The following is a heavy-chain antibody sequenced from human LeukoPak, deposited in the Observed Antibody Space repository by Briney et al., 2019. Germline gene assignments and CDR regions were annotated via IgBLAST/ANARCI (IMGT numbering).Heavy chain of an antibody. CDR1: GYTFTSYD. CDR2: MNPNSGNT. D-gene: IGHD6-13*01. V-gene: IGHV1-8*01. CDR3: ARGITEQQLAYYYYYGMDV. Sequence: ASVKVSCKASGYTFTSYDINWVRQATGQGLKWMGWMNPNSGNTGYAQKFQGRVTMTRNTSISTAYMELSSLRSEDTAVYYCARGITEQQLAYYYYYGMDVWGQGTTVTVSS. J-gene: IGHJ6*02.